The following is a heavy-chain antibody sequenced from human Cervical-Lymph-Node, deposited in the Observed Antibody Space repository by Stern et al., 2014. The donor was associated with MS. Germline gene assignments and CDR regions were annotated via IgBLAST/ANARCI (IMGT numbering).Heavy chain of an antibody. CDR1: GDSFAGHW. J-gene: IGHJ6*02. Sequence: VQLVQSGEQMKKPGESLKISCTGSGDSFAGHWIGWVRQLPGKGLEWMGIIYPDDSDTRYSPSFLGQVSISVDKSITTAYLQWRSLKTSDTGTYYCARRIWGSTADYYYGMDVWGQGTKVIVSS. CDR2: IYPDDSDT. D-gene: IGHD7-27*01. CDR3: ARRIWGSTADYYYGMDV. V-gene: IGHV5-51*01.